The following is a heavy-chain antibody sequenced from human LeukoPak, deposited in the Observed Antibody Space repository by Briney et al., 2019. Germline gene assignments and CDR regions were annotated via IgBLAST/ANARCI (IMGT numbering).Heavy chain of an antibody. CDR3: ALGGHSSSH. V-gene: IGHV2-5*02. CDR2: IYWDDDK. J-gene: IGHJ3*01. D-gene: IGHD6-6*01. Sequence: SGPTLVKPTQTLTLTCTFSGFSLSTSGVGVCWIRQPPGKALELLALIYWDDDKRYSSSLKSRLTITKDTSKNQVVLTMTNMDPVDTATYYCALGGHSSSHWGQGTMVTVSS. CDR1: GFSLSTSGVG.